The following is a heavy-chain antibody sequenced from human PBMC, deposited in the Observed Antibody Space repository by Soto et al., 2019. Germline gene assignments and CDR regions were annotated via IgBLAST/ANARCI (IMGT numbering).Heavy chain of an antibody. V-gene: IGHV4-4*07. CDR2: VDASGNT. D-gene: IGHD3-22*01. J-gene: IGHJ5*02. CDR3: ARDVGGSVVPHWFDP. CDR1: GHSISADY. Sequence: QVQLQESGPGLVKASETLSLSCTVSGHSISADYWSWIRQPAGKRLEWIGRVDASGNTNYNPSPKSRVTISVDTSKNQFFLKVRSVTAADTAMYFCARDVGGSVVPHWFDPWGQGALVTVSS.